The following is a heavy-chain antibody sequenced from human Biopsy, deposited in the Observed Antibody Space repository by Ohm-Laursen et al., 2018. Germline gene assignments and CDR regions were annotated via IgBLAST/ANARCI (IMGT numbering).Heavy chain of an antibody. V-gene: IGHV1-18*01. D-gene: IGHD6-25*01. CDR1: GYKFTSYG. CDR2: ISGYNGKT. Sequence: SVKVSCKASGYKFTSYGMSWVRQAPGQGFEWMGRISGYNGKTNYARKFQGRITMTIDAATSTGYMDLRSLKSDDTAVYYCARIAAAGWDDYWGQGTLVTVSS. CDR3: ARIAAAGWDDY. J-gene: IGHJ4*02.